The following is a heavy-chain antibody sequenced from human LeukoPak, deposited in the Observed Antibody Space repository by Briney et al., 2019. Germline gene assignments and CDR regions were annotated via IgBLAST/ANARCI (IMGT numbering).Heavy chain of an antibody. CDR3: ARGGVGASSFDF. CDR1: GGSFSGYY. D-gene: IGHD1-26*01. V-gene: IGHV4-34*01. CDR2: INHSGST. Sequence: SETLSLTCAVYGGSFSGYYWSWIRQPPGKGLERIGEINHSGSTNYNPSLKSRVTISVDTSKNQFSLKLSSVTAADTAVYYCARGGVGASSFDFWGQGTLVTVSS. J-gene: IGHJ4*02.